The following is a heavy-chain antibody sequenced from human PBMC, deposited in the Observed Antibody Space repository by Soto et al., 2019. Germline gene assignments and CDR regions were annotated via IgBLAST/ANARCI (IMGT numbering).Heavy chain of an antibody. D-gene: IGHD4-17*01. Sequence: QVHLVESGGGVVQPGRSLRLSCSTSGFTFTGYGFHWVRQAPGKGLEWVAVIWYDGSNKYYGDSVKGRFTVSRDDSKNTLYLDMNSLRDDDTALYYCATDRAVTHLDSWGQGTLVTVSS. CDR3: ATDRAVTHLDS. V-gene: IGHV3-33*01. J-gene: IGHJ4*02. CDR2: IWYDGSNK. CDR1: GFTFTGYG.